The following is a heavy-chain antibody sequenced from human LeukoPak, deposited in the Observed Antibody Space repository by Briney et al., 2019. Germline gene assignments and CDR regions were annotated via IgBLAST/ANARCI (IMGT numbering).Heavy chain of an antibody. CDR1: GFPFSTYG. V-gene: IGHV3-30*18. J-gene: IGHJ4*02. CDR3: ANAHY. CDR2: ISYDGSNQ. Sequence: GTSLRLSCVASGFPFSTYGMHWVRQAPGKGLEWVALISYDGSNQYYRDSVKGRFTISRDNGENGVYLQMHSLRTEDTAVYHCANAHYWGQGTLVIVSS.